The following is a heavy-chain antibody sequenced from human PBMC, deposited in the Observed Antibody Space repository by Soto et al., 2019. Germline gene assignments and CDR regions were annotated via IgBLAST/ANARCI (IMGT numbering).Heavy chain of an antibody. Sequence: EVQLLESGGGLVQPGGSLRLSCAASGFTFSSYAMSWVRQAPGKGLEWVSAISGSGGSTYYADSVKSRFTISRDSSKNTGYLQMNSLRADDTAVYYCAKDDDVDIVATSLVDYWGQGTLVTVSS. D-gene: IGHD5-12*01. J-gene: IGHJ4*02. CDR3: AKDDDVDIVATSLVDY. CDR1: GFTFSSYA. V-gene: IGHV3-23*01. CDR2: ISGSGGST.